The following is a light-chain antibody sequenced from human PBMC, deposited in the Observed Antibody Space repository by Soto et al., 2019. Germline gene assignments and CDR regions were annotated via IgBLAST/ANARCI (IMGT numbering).Light chain of an antibody. J-gene: IGKJ1*01. V-gene: IGKV3-20*01. CDR1: QSVSSNY. CDR3: QQYCGTPPT. Sequence: EIVLTQSPGTLSLSPGERATLSCRASQSVSSNYLAWYQLKPCQAPRLLIYGASSRAADIPNRVSGSGSGTYFTVTITRLEPEEFAVYFCQQYCGTPPTFGHGTKVEIK. CDR2: GAS.